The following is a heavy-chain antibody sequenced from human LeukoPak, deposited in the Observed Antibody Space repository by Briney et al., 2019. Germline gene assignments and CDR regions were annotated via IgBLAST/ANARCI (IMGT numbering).Heavy chain of an antibody. J-gene: IGHJ5*02. V-gene: IGHV4-39*01. CDR1: GGSISSSSYY. Sequence: SETLSLTCTVSGGSISSSSYYWGWIRQPPGKGLEWIGSIYYSGSTYYNPSLKSRVTISVDTPKNQFSLKLSSVTAADTAVYYCARTTGRYLQFDPWGQGTLVTVSS. D-gene: IGHD3-9*01. CDR3: ARTTGRYLQFDP. CDR2: IYYSGST.